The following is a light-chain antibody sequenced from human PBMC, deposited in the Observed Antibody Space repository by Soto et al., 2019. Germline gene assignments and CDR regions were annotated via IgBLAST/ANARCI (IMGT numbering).Light chain of an antibody. V-gene: IGLV1-40*01. Sequence: VVTQPPSVSGAPGQRVTISCTGTSSNIGAGYDVHWYQQVPGTSPKLLIFVNSNRPSGVPDRFSGSKSGTSASLAITGLQAEDEADYYCQSYDNSLSVHVVFDGGTKLTVL. CDR3: QSYDNSLSVHVV. CDR2: VNS. J-gene: IGLJ2*01. CDR1: SSNIGAGYD.